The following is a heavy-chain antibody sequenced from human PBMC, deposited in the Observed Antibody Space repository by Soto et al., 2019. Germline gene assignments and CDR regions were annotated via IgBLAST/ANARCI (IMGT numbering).Heavy chain of an antibody. D-gene: IGHD6-13*01. V-gene: IGHV1-3*01. CDR1: GYTFTSYA. CDR2: INAGNGNT. Sequence: GASVKVSCKASGYTFTSYAMHWVRQAPGQRLEWMGWINAGNGNTKYSQKFQGRVTITRDTSASTAYMELSSLRSEDTAVYYCARGSSWRPYFDYWGQGTLVTVSS. CDR3: ARGSSWRPYFDY. J-gene: IGHJ4*02.